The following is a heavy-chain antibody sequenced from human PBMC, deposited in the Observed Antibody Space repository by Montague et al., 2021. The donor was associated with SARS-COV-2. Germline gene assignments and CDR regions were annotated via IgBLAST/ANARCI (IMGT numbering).Heavy chain of an antibody. D-gene: IGHD3-22*01. CDR1: GGSISNYY. Sequence: SETLSLTCTVSGGSISNYYWSWIRQPPGRGLGWIGYIYYSGSTDYSPSLKSRVTISLDTSENQFSLKVTSVTAADTAVYYCARGGGYYNYGLDVWGPGTTVTVSS. V-gene: IGHV4-59*01. CDR3: ARGGGYYNYGLDV. J-gene: IGHJ6*02. CDR2: IYYSGST.